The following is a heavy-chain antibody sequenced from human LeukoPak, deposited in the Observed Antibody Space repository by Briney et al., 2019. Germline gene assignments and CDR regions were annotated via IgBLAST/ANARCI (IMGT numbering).Heavy chain of an antibody. Sequence: GASVKVSCKASGYTFTTYEINWVRQTTGQGLEWMAWMNPNSGNTGYAQKFQGRVTMTRNTSISTAYMELSSLGSEDTAVYYCARVAGNCGGDCYRLVYWGQGTLVTVA. J-gene: IGHJ4*02. CDR1: GYTFTTYE. D-gene: IGHD2-21*01. CDR3: ARVAGNCGGDCYRLVY. CDR2: MNPNSGNT. V-gene: IGHV1-8*01.